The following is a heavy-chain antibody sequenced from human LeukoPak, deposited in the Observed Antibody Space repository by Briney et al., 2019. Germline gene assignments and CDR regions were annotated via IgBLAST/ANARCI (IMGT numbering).Heavy chain of an antibody. J-gene: IGHJ2*01. Sequence: GGSLRLSCAASGFTFSSHSMNWVRKAPGKGLEWVSSISSSSSYIYYADSVKGRFTISRDNAKNSLYLQMNSLRAEDTAVYYRALETYLLNFDLWGRGTLVTVSS. V-gene: IGHV3-21*01. CDR2: ISSSSSYI. CDR3: ALETYLLNFDL. CDR1: GFTFSSHS.